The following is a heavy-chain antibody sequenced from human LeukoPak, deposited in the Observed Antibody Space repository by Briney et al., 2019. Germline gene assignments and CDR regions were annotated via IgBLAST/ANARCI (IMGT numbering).Heavy chain of an antibody. D-gene: IGHD4-17*01. CDR3: ARDPINGDYVDY. CDR1: GFTFSDYC. CDR2: ISSSGSTI. J-gene: IGHJ4*02. Sequence: GGSLRLSCAASGFTFSDYCMSWIRQAPGKGLEWVSYISSSGSTIYYADSVKGRFTISRDNAKNSLYLQMNSLRAEDTAVYYCARDPINGDYVDYWGQGTLVTVSS. V-gene: IGHV3-11*01.